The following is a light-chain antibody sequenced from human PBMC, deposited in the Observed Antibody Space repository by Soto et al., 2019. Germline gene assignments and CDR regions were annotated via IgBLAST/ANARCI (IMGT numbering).Light chain of an antibody. Sequence: EIVWTQSPGTLSWSTRERASLFCMASQDVSSNYLAWYQQKPGQAPRLLIYGASSRATGIPDRFSGSGSGTDFTLSISRLEPEDFALYYCQQYSTSPLPFCGGTKVDIK. CDR1: QDVSSNY. CDR3: QQYSTSPLP. J-gene: IGKJ4*01. V-gene: IGKV3-20*01. CDR2: GAS.